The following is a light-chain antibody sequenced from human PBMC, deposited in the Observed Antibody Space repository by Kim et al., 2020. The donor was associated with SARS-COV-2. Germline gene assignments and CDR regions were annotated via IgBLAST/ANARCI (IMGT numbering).Light chain of an antibody. CDR2: RNN. CDR1: SSNIGSNY. CDR3: ETWDGSLSGWV. J-gene: IGLJ3*02. Sequence: ELTQPPSASGTPGQRVSITCSGSSSNIGSNYVYWYQQHPGTAPKLVIYRNNQRPSGVPDRFSGSTSGTSASLAISGLRAEDEADYYCETWDGSLSGWVFGGGTQLTVL. V-gene: IGLV1-47*01.